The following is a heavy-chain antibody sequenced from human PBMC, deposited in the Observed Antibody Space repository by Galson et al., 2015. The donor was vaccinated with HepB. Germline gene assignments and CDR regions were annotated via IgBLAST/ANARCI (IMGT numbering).Heavy chain of an antibody. J-gene: IGHJ3*02. CDR2: ISSSSSTI. D-gene: IGHD2-15*01. V-gene: IGHV3-48*01. Sequence: SLRLSCAASGFTFSSYSMNWVRQAPGKGLEWVSYISSSSSTIYYADSVKGRFTIPRDNAKNSLYLQMNSLRAEDTAVYYCARDGVVVVVAAHSTAFDIWGQGTMVTVSS. CDR3: ARDGVVVVVAAHSTAFDI. CDR1: GFTFSSYS.